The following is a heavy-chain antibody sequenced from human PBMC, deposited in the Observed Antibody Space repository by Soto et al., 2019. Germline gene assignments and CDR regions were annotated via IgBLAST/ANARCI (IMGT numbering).Heavy chain of an antibody. CDR1: GGSISSSNW. CDR3: AGADFWSGSHPLPHAFDI. CDR2: IYHSGST. D-gene: IGHD3-3*01. J-gene: IGHJ3*02. V-gene: IGHV4-4*02. Sequence: KPSETLSLTCAVSGGSISSSNWWSWVRQPPGKGLEWIGEIYHSGSTNYNPSLKSRVTISVDKSKNQFALKLSSVTAADTAVYYCAGADFWSGSHPLPHAFDIWGQGTMVTVSS.